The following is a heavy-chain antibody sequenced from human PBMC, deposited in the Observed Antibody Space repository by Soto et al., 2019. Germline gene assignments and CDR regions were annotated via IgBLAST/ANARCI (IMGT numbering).Heavy chain of an antibody. V-gene: IGHV1-3*01. CDR1: GYTFTSYA. D-gene: IGHD2-15*01. CDR3: ARDRVGCSGGSCYEGGRGLLMDV. CDR2: INAGNGNT. J-gene: IGHJ6*03. Sequence: ASVKVSCKASGYTFTSYAMHWVRQAPGQRLEWMGWINAGNGNTKYSQKFQGRVTITRDTSASTAYMELSSLRSEDTAGYYCARDRVGCSGGSCYEGGRGLLMDVWGKGTTVTVSS.